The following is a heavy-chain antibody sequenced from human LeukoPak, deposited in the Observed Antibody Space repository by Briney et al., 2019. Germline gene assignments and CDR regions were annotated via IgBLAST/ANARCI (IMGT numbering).Heavy chain of an antibody. Sequence: GGSLRLSCAASGFTFDDYGMTWVRQVPGKGLEWVSGINYSGGMTGYADSVEGRFTISRDNAKNSLYLQMNSLRAEDTALYYCARGIAVREVLHAFTNWGQGTMVTVSS. CDR3: ARGIAVREVLHAFTN. D-gene: IGHD6-19*01. V-gene: IGHV3-20*04. J-gene: IGHJ3*02. CDR1: GFTFDDYG. CDR2: INYSGGMT.